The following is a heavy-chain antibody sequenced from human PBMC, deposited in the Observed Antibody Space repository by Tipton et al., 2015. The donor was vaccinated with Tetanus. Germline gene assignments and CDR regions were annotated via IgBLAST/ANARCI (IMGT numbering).Heavy chain of an antibody. Sequence: GSLRLSCAASGFTFSSYSMNWVRQAPGKGLEWVSSISSSSSYIYYADSVKGRFTISRDNAKNSLYLQMNSLRAEDTAVYYCARENGGYDYYFYYGMYVWGQGTTVTVSS. CDR2: ISSSSSYI. CDR3: ARENGGYDYYFYYGMYV. V-gene: IGHV3-21*01. D-gene: IGHD5-12*01. CDR1: GFTFSSYS. J-gene: IGHJ6*02.